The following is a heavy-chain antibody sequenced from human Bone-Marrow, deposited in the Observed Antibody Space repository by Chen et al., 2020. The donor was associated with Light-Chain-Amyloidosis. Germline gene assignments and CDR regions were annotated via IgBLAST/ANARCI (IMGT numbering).Heavy chain of an antibody. CDR2: ISYDSSDT. Sequence: QVQLGASGGGVGQPGKYLRLSCGATGTNLPDYGRHWGRQSPGNGLEWVADISYDSSDTNYAASVKGRFIISRDNSKNTVYLHMNNLRPEDTAVYFCAQDSLLVAVEGYFPYWGQGTLVTVSS. CDR3: AQDSLLVAVEGYFPY. CDR1: GTNLPDYG. J-gene: IGHJ4*02. V-gene: IGHV3-30*18. D-gene: IGHD5-12*01.